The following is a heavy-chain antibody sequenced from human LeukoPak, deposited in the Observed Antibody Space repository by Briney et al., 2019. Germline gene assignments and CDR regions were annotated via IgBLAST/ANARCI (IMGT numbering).Heavy chain of an antibody. CDR3: ARGPANYDILTGYYHDAFDI. CDR2: IYYSGST. CDR1: GGSISSYY. Sequence: SEILSLTCTVSGGSISSYYWSWIRQPPGKGLEWIGYIYYSGSTNYNPSLKNRVTISVDTSKNQFSLKLSSVTAADTAVYYCARGPANYDILTGYYHDAFDIWGQGTMVTVSS. V-gene: IGHV4-59*01. J-gene: IGHJ3*02. D-gene: IGHD3-9*01.